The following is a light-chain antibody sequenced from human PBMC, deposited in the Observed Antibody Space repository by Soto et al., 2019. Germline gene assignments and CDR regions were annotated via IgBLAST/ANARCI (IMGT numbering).Light chain of an antibody. V-gene: IGKV4-1*01. Sequence: DIVMTQSPDSLAVSLGERATINCKSSQSLSYSSNNRNYFAWYQQKPGQPPKLLIYWASTRESGVPDRFSGGGSGTDFTLTINNLQAEDVAVYYCQQYYDTPYTFGQGTKLEI. J-gene: IGKJ2*01. CDR2: WAS. CDR3: QQYYDTPYT. CDR1: QSLSYSSNNRNY.